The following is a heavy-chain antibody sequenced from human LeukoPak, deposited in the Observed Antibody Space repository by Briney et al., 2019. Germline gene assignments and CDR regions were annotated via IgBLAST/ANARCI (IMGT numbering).Heavy chain of an antibody. D-gene: IGHD2-15*01. Sequence: SETLSLTCAVSGYSISSGYYWGWIRQPPGKGLEWIATISHTVTTSYNPSLKSRVTISVDTSKNQFSLRLTSVTAADTAVYFCARVPHCSGGTCYAGGFSFDSWGQGILVTVSS. CDR2: ISHTVTT. CDR3: ARVPHCSGGTCYAGGFSFDS. CDR1: GYSISSGYY. V-gene: IGHV4-38-2*01. J-gene: IGHJ4*02.